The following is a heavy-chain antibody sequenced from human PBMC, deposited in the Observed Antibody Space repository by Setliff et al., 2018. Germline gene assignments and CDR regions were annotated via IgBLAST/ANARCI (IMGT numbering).Heavy chain of an antibody. D-gene: IGHD1-1*01. CDR3: ARQLRHAFDI. J-gene: IGHJ3*02. Sequence: SCKASGYTFTNYMNWVRQAPGKGLDWVSAISSGGSKFYADSVKGRFTISRDKAKNTLYLQMNSLRAEDTAIYYCARQLRHAFDIWGQGTMVTVSS. CDR2: ISSGGSK. V-gene: IGHV3-53*01. CDR1: GYTFTNY.